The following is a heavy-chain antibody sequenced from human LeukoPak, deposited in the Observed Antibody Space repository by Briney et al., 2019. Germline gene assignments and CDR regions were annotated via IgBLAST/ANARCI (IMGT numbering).Heavy chain of an antibody. Sequence: GGFLRLSCAASGFTFSSYWMHWVRQAPGKGLVWVSRINTDGSSTSYADSVKGRFTISRDNAKNTLYLQMNSLRAEDTAVYYCARDYQDRAAGRSNFDYWGQGTLVTVSS. CDR2: INTDGSST. CDR1: GFTFSSYW. D-gene: IGHD6-13*01. V-gene: IGHV3-74*01. CDR3: ARDYQDRAAGRSNFDY. J-gene: IGHJ4*02.